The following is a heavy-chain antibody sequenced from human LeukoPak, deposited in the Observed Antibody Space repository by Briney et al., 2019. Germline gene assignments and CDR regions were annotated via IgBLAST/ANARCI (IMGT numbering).Heavy chain of an antibody. Sequence: SETLSLPCTVSGGSISSSSYYWGWIRQPPGKGLEWIGNIYYSGSTYYDPSLKSRVTISVETSKNQFSLKLSSVTAADTAVYYCARDGRFPPEVIPRYFDYWGQGTLVTVSS. CDR3: ARDGRFPPEVIPRYFDY. CDR2: IYYSGST. CDR1: GGSISSSSYY. V-gene: IGHV4-39*07. J-gene: IGHJ4*02. D-gene: IGHD4-23*01.